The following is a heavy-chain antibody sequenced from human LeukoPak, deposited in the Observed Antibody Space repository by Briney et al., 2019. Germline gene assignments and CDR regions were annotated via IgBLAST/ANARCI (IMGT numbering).Heavy chain of an antibody. D-gene: IGHD6-13*01. V-gene: IGHV4-34*01. CDR3: ARQGSSSRFDP. J-gene: IGHJ5*02. CDR1: GGSFSGYY. Sequence: SETLSLTCAVYGGSFSGYYWSWIRQPPGKGLEWIGSIYYSGSTYYNPSLKSRVTISVDTSKNQFSLKLSSVTAADTAVYYCARQGSSSRFDPWGQGTLVTVSS. CDR2: IYYSGST.